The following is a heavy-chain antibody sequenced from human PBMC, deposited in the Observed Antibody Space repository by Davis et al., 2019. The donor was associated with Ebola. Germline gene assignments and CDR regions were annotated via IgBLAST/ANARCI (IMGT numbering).Heavy chain of an antibody. CDR1: GDSVSSNSAA. D-gene: IGHD3-3*01. V-gene: IGHV6-1*01. J-gene: IGHJ5*02. CDR3: VRDNVVLRFLEWPLDWFDP. CDR2: TYYRSKWYN. Sequence: SETLSLTCAISGDSVSSNSAAWNWIRQSPSRGLEWLGRTYYRSKWYNDYAVSVKSRITINPDTSKNQFSLKLSSVTAADTAVYYCVRDNVVLRFLEWPLDWFDPWGQGTLVTVSS.